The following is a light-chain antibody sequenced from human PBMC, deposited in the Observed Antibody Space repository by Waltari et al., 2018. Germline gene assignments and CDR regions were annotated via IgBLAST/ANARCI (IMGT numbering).Light chain of an antibody. J-gene: IGKJ4*01. V-gene: IGKV2-28*01. CDR1: QRLLHSNGYNY. Sequence: DIVMTQSPLSLPVTPGEPASISCRSSQRLLHSNGYNYLDVYLQKPGQSPQLLIYLGSNRASGVPDRFSGSGSGTDCTMKISRVEAEDGGVYYCMQALQTPLTFGGGTKVEIK. CDR3: MQALQTPLT. CDR2: LGS.